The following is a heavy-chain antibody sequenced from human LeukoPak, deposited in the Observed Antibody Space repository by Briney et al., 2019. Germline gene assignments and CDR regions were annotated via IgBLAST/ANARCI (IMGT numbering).Heavy chain of an antibody. D-gene: IGHD6-13*01. Sequence: GGSLRLSCAASGFTFTTYAMTWVRQAPGKGLEWVSSIGAGGAATFYSDSVKGRFTISRDNAKNSLYLQMNSLRAEDTAVYYCVILIAAAGTPLRFWGQGTLVAVSS. CDR2: IGAGGAAT. CDR1: GFTFTTYA. CDR3: VILIAAAGTPLRF. J-gene: IGHJ4*02. V-gene: IGHV3-23*01.